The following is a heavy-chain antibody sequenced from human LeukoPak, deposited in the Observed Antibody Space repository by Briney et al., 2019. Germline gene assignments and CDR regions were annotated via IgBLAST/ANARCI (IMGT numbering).Heavy chain of an antibody. CDR1: GGTFSSYA. V-gene: IGHV1-69*04. Sequence: SVKVSCKASGGTFSSYAISWVRQAPGQGLEWMGRIIPILGIANYAQKFQGRVTMTEDTSTDTAYMELSSLRSEDTAVYYCATRKGSRGYCSGGSCYYYYGMDVWGQGTTVTVSS. J-gene: IGHJ6*02. CDR2: IIPILGIA. CDR3: ATRKGSRGYCSGGSCYYYYGMDV. D-gene: IGHD2-15*01.